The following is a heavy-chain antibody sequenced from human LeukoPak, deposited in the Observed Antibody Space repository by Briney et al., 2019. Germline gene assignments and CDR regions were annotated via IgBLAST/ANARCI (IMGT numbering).Heavy chain of an antibody. D-gene: IGHD4-17*01. V-gene: IGHV4-61*02. J-gene: IGHJ4*02. CDR3: ARHATTVTINYAFDY. CDR1: GGSISSSSYY. CDR2: IYTSGST. Sequence: SETLSLTCTVSGGSISSSSYYWSWIRQPAGKGLEWIGRIYTSGSTNYNPSLKSRVTISVDTSKNQFSLKLSSVTAADTAVYYCARHATTVTINYAFDYWGQGTLVTVSS.